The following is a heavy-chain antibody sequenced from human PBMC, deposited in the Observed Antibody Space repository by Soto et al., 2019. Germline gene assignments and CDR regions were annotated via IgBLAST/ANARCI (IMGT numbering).Heavy chain of an antibody. Sequence: EVQLVESGGGLVQPGGSLRLSCAASGFTFSDYSMNWVRQAPGKGLEWIAYISSGRYTIDYADSVKGRFTISRDNAKNSLYLQMNSLRDDDTAMYYCARDLYTAELDFWGQGTLVPVSS. CDR1: GFTFSDYS. J-gene: IGHJ4*02. CDR2: ISSGRYTI. V-gene: IGHV3-48*02. CDR3: ARDLYTAELDF. D-gene: IGHD2-21*02.